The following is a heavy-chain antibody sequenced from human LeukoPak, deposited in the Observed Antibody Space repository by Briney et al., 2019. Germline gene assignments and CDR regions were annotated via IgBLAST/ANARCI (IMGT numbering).Heavy chain of an antibody. CDR3: ARALLGATKATANRGFDF. J-gene: IGHJ4*02. CDR1: GFTFSDHS. D-gene: IGHD3-16*01. CDR2: ISFDGGST. Sequence: PGGSLRLSCAASGFTFSDHSMHWVRQAPGKGLVWVSRISFDGGSTSYADSAKGRFTISRDDAKNTVYLQLNSLRVEDTAVYYCARALLGATKATANRGFDFWGQGTLVTVSS. V-gene: IGHV3-74*01.